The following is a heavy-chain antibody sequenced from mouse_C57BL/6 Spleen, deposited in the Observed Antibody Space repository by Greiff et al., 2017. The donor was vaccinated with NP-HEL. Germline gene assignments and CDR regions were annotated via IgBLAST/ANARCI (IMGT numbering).Heavy chain of an antibody. CDR3: ARDPHEGFDY. CDR2: INPGSGGT. J-gene: IGHJ2*01. Sequence: QVQLQQSGAELVRPGTSVKVSCKASGYAFTNYLIEWVKQRPGQGLEWIGVINPGSGGTNYNEKFKGKATFTADTSSNTAYMQLSSLTTEDSAIYYCARDPHEGFDYWGQGTTLTVSS. CDR1: GYAFTNYL. V-gene: IGHV1-54*02.